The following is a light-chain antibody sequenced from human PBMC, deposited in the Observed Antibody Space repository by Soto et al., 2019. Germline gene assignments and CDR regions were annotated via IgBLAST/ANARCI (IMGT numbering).Light chain of an antibody. CDR2: INSDGRH. CDR3: QTWDIGIHV. CDR1: SGHSNYA. J-gene: IGLJ1*01. Sequence: QLVLTQSPSASASLGASVKLTCTLSSGHSNYAVAWLQQQPEKGPRYLMKINSDGRHSKGDGIPDRFSGSSSGADRYLTISSLQTEDEADYYCQTWDIGIHVLGTGTKLTVL. V-gene: IGLV4-69*01.